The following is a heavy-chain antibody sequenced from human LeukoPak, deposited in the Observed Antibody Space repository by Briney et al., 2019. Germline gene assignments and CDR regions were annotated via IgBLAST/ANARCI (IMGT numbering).Heavy chain of an antibody. D-gene: IGHD3-16*01. V-gene: IGHV4-34*01. Sequence: SETLSLTCAVYGGSFSGYYWSWIRQPPGKGLEWIGSIYYSGSTYYNPSLKSRVTISVDTSKNQFSLKLSSVTAADTAVYYCARIIYGYYYYYYMDVWGKGTTVTVSS. CDR3: ARIIYGYYYYYYMDV. CDR2: IYYSGST. J-gene: IGHJ6*03. CDR1: GGSFSGYY.